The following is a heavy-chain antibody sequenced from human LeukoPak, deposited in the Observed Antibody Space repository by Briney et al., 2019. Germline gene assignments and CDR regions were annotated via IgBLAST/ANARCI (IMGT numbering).Heavy chain of an antibody. CDR2: IYYSGST. CDR3: ARVGFYGDYASDY. CDR1: GGSTSSGDYY. V-gene: IGHV4-30-4*01. J-gene: IGHJ4*02. Sequence: SETLSLTCTVSGGSTSSGDYYWSWIRQPPGKGLEWIGYIYYSGSTYYNPSLKSRVTISVDTSKNQFSLKLSSVTAADTAVYYCARVGFYGDYASDYWGQGTLVTVSS. D-gene: IGHD4-17*01.